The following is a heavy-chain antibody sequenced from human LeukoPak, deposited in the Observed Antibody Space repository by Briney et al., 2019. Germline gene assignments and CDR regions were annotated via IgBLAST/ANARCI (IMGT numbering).Heavy chain of an antibody. D-gene: IGHD4-11*01. J-gene: IGHJ6*02. CDR3: ARHEYSNYLGVGVGMDV. CDR2: ISSSSSYI. CDR1: GFTFSSYS. Sequence: EGSLRLSCAASGFTFSSYSMNWVRQAPGKGLEWVSSISSSSSYIYYADSVKGRFTISRDNAKNSLYLQMNSLRAEDTAVYYCARHEYSNYLGVGVGMDVWGQGNPGHRLL. V-gene: IGHV3-21*01.